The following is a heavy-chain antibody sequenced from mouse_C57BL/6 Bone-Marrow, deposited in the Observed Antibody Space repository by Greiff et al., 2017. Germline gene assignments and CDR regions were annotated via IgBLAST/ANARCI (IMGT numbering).Heavy chain of an antibody. J-gene: IGHJ3*01. CDR2: IHPNSGST. CDR3: ARWLPAWFAY. V-gene: IGHV1-64*01. Sequence: VQLQQPGAELVKPGASVKLSCKASGYTFTSYWMHWVKQRPGQGLEWIGMIHPNSGSTNYNEKFKSKATLTVDKSASTAYMQLSSLTSEDSAVYYCARWLPAWFAYWCRGTLVTVSA. D-gene: IGHD2-2*01. CDR1: GYTFTSYW.